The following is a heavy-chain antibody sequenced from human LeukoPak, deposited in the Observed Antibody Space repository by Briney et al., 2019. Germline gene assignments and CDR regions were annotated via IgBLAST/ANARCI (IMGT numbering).Heavy chain of an antibody. Sequence: SETLSLTCTVPGGSISSDSYYWGWIRQPPGKGLEWIGSINYIGTTSYNPSLKSRDTISVYTSKNHFSLKVSSVPAADTSVYYCARRVPSGSGSYDFDYWGQGTLVTVSS. CDR3: ARRVPSGSGSYDFDY. V-gene: IGHV4-39*01. D-gene: IGHD3-10*01. CDR1: GGSISSDSYY. J-gene: IGHJ4*02. CDR2: INYIGTT.